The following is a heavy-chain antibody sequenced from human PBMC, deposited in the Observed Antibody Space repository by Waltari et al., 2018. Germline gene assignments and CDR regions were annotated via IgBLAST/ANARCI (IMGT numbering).Heavy chain of an antibody. Sequence: EVQLEESGGGMIQQGGSLRLSCAAFGFTVGSHFMGWVRQAPGKGLEWVSVIYRGGDTYYADSVKGRFTLSRDNFKNTLNLQMNGLRAEDTAVYYCARGSYDSSGIRLGMDVWGQGTTITVSS. CDR2: IYRGGDT. CDR1: GFTVGSHF. V-gene: IGHV3-53*01. D-gene: IGHD3-22*01. J-gene: IGHJ6*02. CDR3: ARGSYDSSGIRLGMDV.